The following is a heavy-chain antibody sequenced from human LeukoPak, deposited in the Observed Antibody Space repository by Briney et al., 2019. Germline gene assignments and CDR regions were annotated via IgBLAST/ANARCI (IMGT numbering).Heavy chain of an antibody. D-gene: IGHD3-22*01. J-gene: IGHJ4*02. CDR3: ARGGSYYDSSGYYTLDY. CDR1: GYTFTSYY. Sequence: ASVKVSCKASGYTFTSYYMHWVRQAPGQGLEWMGIINPSGGSTSYAQKFQGRVTMTRNTSISTAYMELSSLRSEDTAVYYCARGGSYYDSSGYYTLDYWGQGTLVTVSS. CDR2: INPSGGST. V-gene: IGHV1-46*01.